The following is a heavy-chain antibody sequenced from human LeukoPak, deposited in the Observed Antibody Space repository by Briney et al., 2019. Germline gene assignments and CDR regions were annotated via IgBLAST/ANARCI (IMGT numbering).Heavy chain of an antibody. V-gene: IGHV1-46*01. D-gene: IGHD3-22*01. J-gene: IGHJ4*02. CDR1: GYTFTSYY. CDR2: INPSGGST. Sequence: ASVKVSCKASGYTFTSYYMHWVRQPPGQGLEWRAIINPSGGSTSYAQKFQGRVTMTRDTSTSTVYMELSSLRSEDTAVYYCARDPLLSITMIVVATYYFDYWGQGTLVTVSS. CDR3: ARDPLLSITMIVVATYYFDY.